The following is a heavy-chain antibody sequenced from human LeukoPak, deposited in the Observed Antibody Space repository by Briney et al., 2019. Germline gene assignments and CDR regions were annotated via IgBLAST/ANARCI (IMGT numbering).Heavy chain of an antibody. V-gene: IGHV7-4-1*02. D-gene: IGHD6-6*01. CDR2: INTNTGNP. CDR3: ARRKRDSSSLDDC. Sequence: GASVKVSCKTSGYTFTTYAISWVRQAPGQGLEWMGWINTNTGNPTYAQGFTGRFVFSLDTSVSTAYLQISSLKAEDTAVYYCARRKRDSSSLDDCWGQGTLVTVSS. CDR1: GYTFTTYA. J-gene: IGHJ4*02.